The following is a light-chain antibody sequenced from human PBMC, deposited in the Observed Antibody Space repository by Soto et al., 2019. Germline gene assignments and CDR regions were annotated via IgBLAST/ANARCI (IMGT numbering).Light chain of an antibody. Sequence: DIQLTQSPSSLSASVGDRVTLACQASQDIAKSLSWFQQKPGQAPDLLIYAATNLEAGVPSRFSAGGSGTNFSLIINSLQTQDIATYYCEQYHTFHYTFGRGTKL. CDR1: QDIAKS. CDR2: AAT. J-gene: IGKJ2*01. V-gene: IGKV1-33*01. CDR3: EQYHTFHYT.